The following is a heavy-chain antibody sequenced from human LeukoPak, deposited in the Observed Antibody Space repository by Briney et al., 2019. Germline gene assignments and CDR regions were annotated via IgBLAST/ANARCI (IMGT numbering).Heavy chain of an antibody. D-gene: IGHD1-7*01. V-gene: IGHV3-30*01. CDR2: IGNDGYNK. CDR1: GFTFRTFP. Sequence: GGSLRLSCAASGFTFRTFPMHWVRQAPGQGLQWVAVIGNDGYNKYYSDSVRGRFTISRDNSKNTLSLQMDSLTTEDTAVCYCARGAGTTVYYIDVWGKGTTVTVSS. CDR3: ARGAGTTVYYIDV. J-gene: IGHJ6*03.